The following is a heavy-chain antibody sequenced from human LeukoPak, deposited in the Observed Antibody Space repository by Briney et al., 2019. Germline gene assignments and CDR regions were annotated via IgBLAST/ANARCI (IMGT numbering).Heavy chain of an antibody. CDR2: INSDGRGT. Sequence: GGSLRLSCAASGFTFSSYWMHWVRQAPGKGLVWVSRINSDGRGTSYANSVKGRFTTSRDNAKNTLYLQMNSLRAEDTAVYYCARTYSGNSGLDYWGQGTLLTVSS. D-gene: IGHD4-23*01. CDR3: ARTYSGNSGLDY. V-gene: IGHV3-74*01. CDR1: GFTFSSYW. J-gene: IGHJ4*02.